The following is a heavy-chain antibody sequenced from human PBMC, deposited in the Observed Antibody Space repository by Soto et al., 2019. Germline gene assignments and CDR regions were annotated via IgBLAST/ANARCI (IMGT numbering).Heavy chain of an antibody. CDR3: ARDKGATNYYYGMDV. V-gene: IGHV4-30-4*01. CDR2: IYYSGST. D-gene: IGHD1-26*01. CDR1: GGSISSGDYY. Sequence: QVQLQESGPGLVKPSQTLSLTCTVPGGSISSGDYYWSWIRQPPGKGLEWIGYIYYSGSTYYNPFLKSRVTMSVDTSNNQYSLKLSSVTAADTAVYYCARDKGATNYYYGMDVWGQGTTVTVSS. J-gene: IGHJ6*02.